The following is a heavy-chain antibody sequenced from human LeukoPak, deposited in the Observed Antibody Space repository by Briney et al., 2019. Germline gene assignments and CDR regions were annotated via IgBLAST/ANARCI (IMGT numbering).Heavy chain of an antibody. Sequence: GGSLRLXCAASRFTFSSYWFHCVRQAPGKGRVCVSRIGNDGSDTIHADSVKGRFTISRDNAKSTLYLQMNSLKAEDTAVYYCARGGYDHAFDIWGQGTMVTVSS. D-gene: IGHD2-15*01. CDR2: IGNDGSDT. CDR3: ARGGYDHAFDI. J-gene: IGHJ3*02. V-gene: IGHV3-74*01. CDR1: RFTFSSYW.